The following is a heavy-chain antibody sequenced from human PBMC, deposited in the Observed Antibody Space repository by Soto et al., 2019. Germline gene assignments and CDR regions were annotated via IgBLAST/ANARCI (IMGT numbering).Heavy chain of an antibody. J-gene: IGHJ4*02. CDR2: VNTFGSIT. V-gene: IGHV3-74*01. CDR1: GFTFTNNW. D-gene: IGHD3-16*01. Sequence: EVQLVESGGGLVQPGGSLRLSCAASGFTFTNNWIHWVRQAPGKGLVWVSRVNTFGSITNYADSVRGRFTISRDSAKNTVYLQIISLRAEDTAVYYCVRGALSAYDVDFWAQGTLVPVSS. CDR3: VRGALSAYDVDF.